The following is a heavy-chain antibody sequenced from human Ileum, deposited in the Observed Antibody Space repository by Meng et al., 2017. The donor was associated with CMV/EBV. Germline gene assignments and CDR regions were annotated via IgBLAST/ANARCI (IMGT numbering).Heavy chain of an antibody. CDR3: TRHEIGTGRYFDL. V-gene: IGHV3-73*01. D-gene: IGHD1-14*01. CDR1: GFSFSGSG. Sequence: SGFSFSGSGIHWVRQASGEGLEWVGRIRNKAESYATTYAASVKARFTISRDDSKNTAYLQMNSLKTEDTAVYYCTRHEIGTGRYFDLWGRGTLVTVSS. J-gene: IGHJ2*01. CDR2: IRNKAESYAT.